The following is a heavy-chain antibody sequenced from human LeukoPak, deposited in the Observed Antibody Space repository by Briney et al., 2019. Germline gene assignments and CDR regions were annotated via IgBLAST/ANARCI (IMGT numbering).Heavy chain of an antibody. CDR1: GYTFTGYY. V-gene: IGHV1-2*02. CDR2: INPNSGGT. J-gene: IGHJ4*02. CDR3: ARGYCSGGSCVYYFDY. D-gene: IGHD2-15*01. Sequence: GASVKVSCKASGYTFTGYYMHWGRQAPGQGLEWMGWINPNSGGTNYAQKFQGRVTMTRDTSISTAYMELSRLRSDDTAVYYCARGYCSGGSCVYYFDYWGQGTLVTVSS.